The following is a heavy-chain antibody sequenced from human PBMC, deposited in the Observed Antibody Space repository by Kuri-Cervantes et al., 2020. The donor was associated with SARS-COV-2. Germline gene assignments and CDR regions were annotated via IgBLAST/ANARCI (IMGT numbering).Heavy chain of an antibody. CDR3: ARDTGWYVFDY. Sequence: GESLKISCAASGFISSNYGMNWVRQAPGKGLEWLSFISSSGHRADYADSVSGRFTISRDNSKNTLYLQMNSLRAEDTATYFCARDTGWYVFDYWGQGTLVTVSS. J-gene: IGHJ4*02. V-gene: IGHV3-23*01. D-gene: IGHD6-19*01. CDR1: GFISSNYG. CDR2: ISSSGHRA.